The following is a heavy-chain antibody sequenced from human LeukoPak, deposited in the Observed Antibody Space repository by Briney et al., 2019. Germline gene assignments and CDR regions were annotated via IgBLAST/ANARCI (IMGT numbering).Heavy chain of an antibody. CDR3: ARDNSVGDIAWWFDP. J-gene: IGHJ5*02. Sequence: ASVKVSCKASGYTFISNWMHWVRQAPGQGLEWIGLINPTGTGTPYAQKFQGRVTMTRDMSTSTDYMELSSLRSEDTAVYYCARDNSVGDIAWWFDPWGQGTLVTVSS. V-gene: IGHV1-46*01. CDR1: GYTFISNW. CDR2: INPTGTGT. D-gene: IGHD3-10*01.